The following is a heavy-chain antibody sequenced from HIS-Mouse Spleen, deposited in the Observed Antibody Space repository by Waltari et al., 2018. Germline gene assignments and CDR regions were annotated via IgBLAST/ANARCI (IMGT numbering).Heavy chain of an antibody. J-gene: IGHJ3*02. CDR3: ARRTGEGGAFDI. Sequence: EVQLVESGGGLVKPGGSLRLSCAASGFTFRSHSLNWVRQAPGNGLGWDLSIIRRRSFIYYGALVKCQFTISRENAKTPLYQQKNRLRAEDTAVYYCARRTGEGGAFDIWGQGTMVTVSS. V-gene: IGHV3-21*01. CDR1: GFTFRSHS. D-gene: IGHD7-27*01. CDR2: IIRRRSFI.